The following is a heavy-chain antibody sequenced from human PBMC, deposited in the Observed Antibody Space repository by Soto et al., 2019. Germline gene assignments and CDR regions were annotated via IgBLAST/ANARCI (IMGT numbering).Heavy chain of an antibody. CDR2: IYSGGST. Sequence: GGSLRLSCAASGFTVSSNYMSWVRQAPGKGLEWVSVIYSGGSTYYADSVKGRFTISRDNSKNTLYLQMNSLRAEDTAVYYCARDRYDFWSGYSYYMDVWGKGTTVTVSS. J-gene: IGHJ6*03. CDR3: ARDRYDFWSGYSYYMDV. D-gene: IGHD3-3*01. V-gene: IGHV3-66*01. CDR1: GFTVSSNY.